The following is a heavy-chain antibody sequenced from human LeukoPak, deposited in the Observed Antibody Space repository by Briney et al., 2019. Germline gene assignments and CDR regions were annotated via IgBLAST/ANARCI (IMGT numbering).Heavy chain of an antibody. V-gene: IGHV3-21*01. CDR3: ARDGSSPFSH. J-gene: IGHJ4*02. CDR2: ISSSSSYI. D-gene: IGHD1-26*01. Sequence: GGSLRLSCAASGFTFSSYAMTWVRQAPGKGLEWVSSISSSSSYIYYADSVKGRFTISRDNAKNSLYLQMNSLRAEDTAVYYCARDGSSPFSHWGQGTLVTVSS. CDR1: GFTFSSYA.